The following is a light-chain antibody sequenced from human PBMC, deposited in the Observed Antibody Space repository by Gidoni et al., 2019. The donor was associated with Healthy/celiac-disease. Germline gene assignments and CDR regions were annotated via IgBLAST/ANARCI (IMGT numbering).Light chain of an antibody. CDR2: EVS. Sequence: KLMIYEVSNRPSGVSNRFSGSKSGNTATLTIAGLQAEDEADYYCSSYTSSSRVFGTGTKVTVL. J-gene: IGLJ1*01. V-gene: IGLV2-14*01. CDR3: SSYTSSSRV.